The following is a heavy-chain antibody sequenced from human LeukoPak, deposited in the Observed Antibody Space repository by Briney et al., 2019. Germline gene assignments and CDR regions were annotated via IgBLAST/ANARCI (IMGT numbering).Heavy chain of an antibody. Sequence: GGSLRLSCAASGLTFSSYAMSWVRQAPGKGLEWVSAISGSGGSTYYADSVKGRFTISRDNSKNTLYLQMNSLRAEDTAVYYCAKDLIAVAGTALDYWGQGTLVTVSS. CDR2: ISGSGGST. V-gene: IGHV3-23*01. D-gene: IGHD6-19*01. CDR1: GLTFSSYA. CDR3: AKDLIAVAGTALDY. J-gene: IGHJ4*02.